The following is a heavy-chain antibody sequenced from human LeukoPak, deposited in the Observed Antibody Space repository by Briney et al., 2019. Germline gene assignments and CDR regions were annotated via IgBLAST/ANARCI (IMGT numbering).Heavy chain of an antibody. CDR2: ISAYNGNT. CDR1: GYTFTSYG. Sequence: ASVKVSCKASGYTFTSYGISWVRQAPGQGLEWMGWISAYNGNTNYAQKLQGRVTMTTDTSTSTAYMELRSLRSDDTAVYYCAREGWVWPTYFYYYMDVWGKGTTVTVSS. J-gene: IGHJ6*03. D-gene: IGHD6-19*01. V-gene: IGHV1-18*01. CDR3: AREGWVWPTYFYYYMDV.